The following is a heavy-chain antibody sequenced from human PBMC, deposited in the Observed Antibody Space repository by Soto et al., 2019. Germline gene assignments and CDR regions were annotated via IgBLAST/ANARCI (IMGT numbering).Heavy chain of an antibody. CDR1: GFTFNSYG. CDR2: IEYNAKNR. V-gene: IGHV3-33*05. Sequence: QVQLVESGGGVVQPGTSLRLSCTASGFTFNSYGIHWVRQAPGKGLEWLALIEYNAKNRFYADSVKGRFSISRDNSRNTVDLQVNGLRAEDTAVYYCAREGDDYFRGTRCFHYDGVDVWGQGTTVIVSS. J-gene: IGHJ6*02. D-gene: IGHD3-10*02. CDR3: AREGDDYFRGTRCFHYDGVDV.